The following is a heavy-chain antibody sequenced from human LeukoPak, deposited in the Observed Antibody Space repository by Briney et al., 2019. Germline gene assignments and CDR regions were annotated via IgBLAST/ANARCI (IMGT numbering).Heavy chain of an antibody. CDR1: GGTFSSYA. Sequence: GASVKVSCKASGGTFSSYAISWVRQAPGQGLEWMRGIIPIFGTANYAQKFQGRVTITADESTSTAYMELSSLRSEDTAVYYCACLWSGYTYNWFDPWGQGTLVTVSS. D-gene: IGHD3-3*01. CDR2: IIPIFGTA. CDR3: ACLWSGYTYNWFDP. V-gene: IGHV1-69*13. J-gene: IGHJ5*02.